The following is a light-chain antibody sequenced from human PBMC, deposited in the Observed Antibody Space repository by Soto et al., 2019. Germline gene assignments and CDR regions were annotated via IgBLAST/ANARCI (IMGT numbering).Light chain of an antibody. CDR2: TAS. Sequence: DIQMTQSPSSVSASVGDSVTITCRASQGISSWLAWYQQKPGKAPKLLIYTASSFHSGVPSRFSRSGTWTDFHLPINRLPAEDVANYHWSQANRFPEHFCQGPK. J-gene: IGKJ2*01. V-gene: IGKV1-12*01. CDR3: SQANRFPEH. CDR1: QGISSW.